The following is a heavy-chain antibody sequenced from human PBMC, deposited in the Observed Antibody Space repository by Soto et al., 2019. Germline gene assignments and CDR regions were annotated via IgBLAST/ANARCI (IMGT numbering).Heavy chain of an antibody. CDR1: GDTFNRYA. CDR3: ARGARFVEWLAFDQ. D-gene: IGHD3-3*01. J-gene: IGHJ4*02. CDR2: IIPIFGTA. V-gene: IGHV1-69*12. Sequence: QVQLEQSGAEVKTLGSSVKVSCKASGDTFNRYAISWVRQAPGQGLEWMGGIIPIFGTANYAPQFQDRVTITAVESTSAACMALSSLKSEVTAVYFCARGARFVEWLAFDQWGQGTLVTVSS.